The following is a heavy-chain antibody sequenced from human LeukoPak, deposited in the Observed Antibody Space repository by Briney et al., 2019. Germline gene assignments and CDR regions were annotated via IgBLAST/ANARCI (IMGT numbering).Heavy chain of an antibody. Sequence: SETLSLTCGVNGGSFSGYDRSWVRQPPGKGLEWIGEINDGGDTNYNPSLKSRVTMSVDTSKNQFSLTVTSVTAADTAVYYCARGLGWKVATMGLFFMDVWGEGTTVTVSS. CDR2: INDGGDT. D-gene: IGHD5-24*01. V-gene: IGHV4-34*01. CDR3: ARGLGWKVATMGLFFMDV. CDR1: GGSFSGYD. J-gene: IGHJ6*03.